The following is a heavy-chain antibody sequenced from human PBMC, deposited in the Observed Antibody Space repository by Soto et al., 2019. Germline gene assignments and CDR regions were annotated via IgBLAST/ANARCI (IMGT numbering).Heavy chain of an antibody. CDR1: AGSISGGSFY. V-gene: IGHV4-31*02. J-gene: IGHJ5*02. D-gene: IGHD2-21*02. CDR3: GGTGVVTANHGP. CDR2: ISYSGNT. Sequence: SETLSLTWTVSAGSISGGSFYCSCIRQHPGKSLEWIGYISYSGNTYYNASLQHRIRMSLDSSKNQFSLTLNSVTAAETAVSNCGGTGVVTANHGPWGQGTRVTV.